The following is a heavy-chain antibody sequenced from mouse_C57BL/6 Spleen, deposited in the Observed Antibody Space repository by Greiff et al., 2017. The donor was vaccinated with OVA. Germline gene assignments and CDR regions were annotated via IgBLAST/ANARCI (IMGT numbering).Heavy chain of an antibody. CDR3: AREGRL. CDR1: GYAFSSSW. Sequence: QVQLQQSGPELVKPGASVKISCKASGYAFSSSWMNRVKQRPGKGLEWIGRIYPGDGDTNYNGKFKGKATLTADKSSSTAYMQLSSLTSEDSAVYFCAREGRLWGQGTLVTVSA. J-gene: IGHJ3*01. D-gene: IGHD1-1*01. V-gene: IGHV1-82*01. CDR2: IYPGDGDT.